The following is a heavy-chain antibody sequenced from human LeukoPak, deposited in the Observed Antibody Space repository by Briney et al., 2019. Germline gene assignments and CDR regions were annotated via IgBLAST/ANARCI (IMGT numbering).Heavy chain of an antibody. V-gene: IGHV3-21*01. CDR3: ARANPYNFDY. D-gene: IGHD2-2*02. J-gene: IGHJ4*02. CDR2: ISSSSSYI. Sequence: PGGSLRLSCAASGFTFSTYSMNWVRQAPGKGLEWVSSISSSSSYIYYADSVKGRFTISRDNAKNSLYLQMNSLTAEDTAVYYCARANPYNFDYWGQGTLVTVSS. CDR1: GFTFSTYS.